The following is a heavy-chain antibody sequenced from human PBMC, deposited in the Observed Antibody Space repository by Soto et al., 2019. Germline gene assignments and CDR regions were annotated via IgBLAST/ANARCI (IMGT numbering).Heavy chain of an antibody. CDR2: INHSGST. J-gene: IGHJ6*02. D-gene: IGHD2-15*01. Sequence: SETLSLTCAVYGGSFSGYYWSWIRQPPGKGLEWIGEINHSGSTNYNPSLKSRVTISVDTSKNQFSLKLSSVTAADTAVYYCARGPDCSGGSCYSGYYYYCGMDVWGQGTTVTVSS. CDR1: GGSFSGYY. CDR3: ARGPDCSGGSCYSGYYYYCGMDV. V-gene: IGHV4-34*01.